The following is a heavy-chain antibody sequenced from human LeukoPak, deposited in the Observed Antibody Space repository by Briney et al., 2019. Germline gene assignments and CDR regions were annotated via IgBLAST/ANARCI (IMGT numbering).Heavy chain of an antibody. V-gene: IGHV3-23*01. CDR3: AKAAVADPYYFDY. D-gene: IGHD6-19*01. J-gene: IGHJ4*02. CDR1: GFTFSSYA. Sequence: PGGSLRLSCAASGFTFSSYAMSWVRQAPGKGLEWVSDISGGGGSTYYADSVKGRFTISRDNSKNTLYLQMNSLRAEDTAVYYCAKAAVADPYYFDYWGQGTLVTVSS. CDR2: ISGGGGST.